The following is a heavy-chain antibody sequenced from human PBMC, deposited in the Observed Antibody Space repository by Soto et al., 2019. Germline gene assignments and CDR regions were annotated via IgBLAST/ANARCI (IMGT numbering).Heavy chain of an antibody. D-gene: IGHD2-21*02. V-gene: IGHV1-2*02. CDR2: INPSSGGT. CDR1: GYTFINFF. Sequence: ASVKVSCKASGYTFINFFIQWVRQAPGQGLEWMGWINPSSGGTYFAQKFQGRVTLTRDTSISTAYMEVNRLRSDDTAVYYCARRYCASDNCPLFYYFVDLWGLGTTVTVSS. CDR3: ARRYCASDNCPLFYYFVDL. J-gene: IGHJ6*02.